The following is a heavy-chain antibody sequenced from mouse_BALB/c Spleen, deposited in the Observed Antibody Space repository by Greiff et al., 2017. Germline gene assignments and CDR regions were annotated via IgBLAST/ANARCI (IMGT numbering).Heavy chain of an antibody. CDR3: ARGEGYDYDGGFAY. V-gene: IGHV1-80*01. Sequence: QVHVKQSGAELVRPGSSVKISCKASGYAFSSYWMNWVKQRPGQGLEWIGQIYPGDGDTNYNGKFKGKATLTADKSSSTAYMQLSSLTSEDSAVYFCARGEGYDYDGGFAYWGQGTLVTVSA. CDR1: GYAFSSYW. J-gene: IGHJ3*01. CDR2: IYPGDGDT. D-gene: IGHD2-4*01.